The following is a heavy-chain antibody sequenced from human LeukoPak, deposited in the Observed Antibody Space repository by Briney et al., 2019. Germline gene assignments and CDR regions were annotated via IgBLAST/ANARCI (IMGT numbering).Heavy chain of an antibody. CDR2: IWYDGSNK. Sequence: PGGSLRLYCAASGFTFSSYGMHWVRQAPGKGLEWVAVIWYDGSNKYYADSVKGRFTISRDNSKNTLYLQMNSLRAEDTAVYYCARDLFTYYGMDVWGQGTTVTVSS. CDR1: GFTFSSYG. CDR3: ARDLFTYYGMDV. V-gene: IGHV3-33*01. J-gene: IGHJ6*02.